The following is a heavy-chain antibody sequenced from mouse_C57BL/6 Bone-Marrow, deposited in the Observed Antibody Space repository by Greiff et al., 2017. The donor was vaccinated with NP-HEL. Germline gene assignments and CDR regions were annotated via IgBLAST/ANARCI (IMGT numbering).Heavy chain of an antibody. CDR2: FHPYNDDT. D-gene: IGHD2-1*01. Sequence: QVQLQQSGAELVKPGASVKMSCKASGYTFTTYPIEWMKQNHGKSLEWIGNFHPYNDDTKYNEKFKGKATLTVEKSSSTVYWELSRLTSDDSAVYYCATLIYYGNHAMDYWGQGTSVTVSS. V-gene: IGHV1-47*01. J-gene: IGHJ4*01. CDR1: GYTFTTYP. CDR3: ATLIYYGNHAMDY.